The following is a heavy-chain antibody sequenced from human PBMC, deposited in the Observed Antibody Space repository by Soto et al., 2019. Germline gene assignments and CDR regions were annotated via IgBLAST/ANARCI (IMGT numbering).Heavy chain of an antibody. CDR3: ARQGYYYYMDV. V-gene: IGHV5-51*01. Sequence: QKPGKGLEWMGIIYPGDSDTRYSPSFQGQVTISADKSISTAYLQWSSLKASDTAMYYCARQGYYYYMDVWVKGTTVTVSS. CDR2: IYPGDSDT. J-gene: IGHJ6*03.